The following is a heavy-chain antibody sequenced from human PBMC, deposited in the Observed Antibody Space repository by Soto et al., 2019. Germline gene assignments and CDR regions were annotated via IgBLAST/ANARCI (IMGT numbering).Heavy chain of an antibody. CDR2: FDPEDGET. J-gene: IGHJ3*02. CDR3: ALPVLRFLEWTLNGAFDI. Sequence: ASVKVSCKVSGYTLTELCMHWVRQAPGKGLEWMGGFDPEDGETIYAQKFQGRVTMTEDTSTDTAYMELSSLRSEDTAVYYCALPVLRFLEWTLNGAFDIWGQGTMVTVSS. D-gene: IGHD3-3*01. V-gene: IGHV1-24*01. CDR1: GYTLTELC.